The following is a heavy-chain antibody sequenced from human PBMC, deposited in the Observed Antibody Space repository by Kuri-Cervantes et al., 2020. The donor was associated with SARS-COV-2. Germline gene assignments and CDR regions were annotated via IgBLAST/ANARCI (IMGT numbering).Heavy chain of an antibody. V-gene: IGHV3-15*01. CDR1: GFTFSNAW. D-gene: IGHD2-2*02. Sequence: TCAASGFTFSNAWMSWVRQAPGKGLEWVGRIKSKTDGGTTDYAAPVKGRFTISRDDSKNTLYLQMNSLKTEDTAVYYCTTDLPNPTYPRYYYYYYGMDVWGQGTTVTVSS. J-gene: IGHJ6*02. CDR3: TTDLPNPTYPRYYYYYYGMDV. CDR2: IKSKTDGGTT.